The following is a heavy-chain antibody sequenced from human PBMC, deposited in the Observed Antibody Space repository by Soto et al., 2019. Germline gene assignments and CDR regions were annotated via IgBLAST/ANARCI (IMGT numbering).Heavy chain of an antibody. CDR3: ASARHIGP. J-gene: IGHJ5*02. Sequence: LRLSCAASGFTFSNYWMSWVRQAPGKGLEWVANIKEDGSERNYVDSVKGRFTISRDNAENSLYLQMNSLRAEDTAVYYCASARHIGPWGQGTLVTVSS. CDR2: IKEDGSER. CDR1: GFTFSNYW. D-gene: IGHD2-21*01. V-gene: IGHV3-7*01.